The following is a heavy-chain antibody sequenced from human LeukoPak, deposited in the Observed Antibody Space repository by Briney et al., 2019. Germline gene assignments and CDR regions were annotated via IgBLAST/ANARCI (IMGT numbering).Heavy chain of an antibody. Sequence: GGSLRLSCAASGFTFSSYSMNWVRQAPGKGLEWVSSISGSSSYIYYADSVKGRFTISRDNAKNSLYLQMNSLRAEDTAVYYCARNGNSGYDSLDYWGQGTLVTVSS. V-gene: IGHV3-21*01. D-gene: IGHD5-12*01. CDR2: ISGSSSYI. J-gene: IGHJ4*02. CDR1: GFTFSSYS. CDR3: ARNGNSGYDSLDY.